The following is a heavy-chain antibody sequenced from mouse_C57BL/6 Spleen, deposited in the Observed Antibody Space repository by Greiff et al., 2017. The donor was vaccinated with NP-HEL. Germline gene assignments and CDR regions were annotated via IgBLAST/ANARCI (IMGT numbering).Heavy chain of an antibody. CDR2: IYPGDGDT. D-gene: IGHD1-1*01. Sequence: VKLVESGPELVKPGASVKISCKASGYAFSSSWMNWVKQRPGKGLEWIGRIYPGDGDTNYNGKFKGKATLTADKSSSTAYMQLSSLTSEDSAVYFCAHYYGSSYDYYAMDYWGQGTSVTVSS. CDR1: GYAFSSSW. CDR3: AHYYGSSYDYYAMDY. V-gene: IGHV1-82*01. J-gene: IGHJ4*01.